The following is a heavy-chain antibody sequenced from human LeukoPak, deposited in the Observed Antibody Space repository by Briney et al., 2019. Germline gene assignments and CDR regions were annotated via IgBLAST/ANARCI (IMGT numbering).Heavy chain of an antibody. J-gene: IGHJ5*01. CDR1: GVTFSSHS. D-gene: IGHD2-15*01. CDR2: ISRDGTST. V-gene: IGHV3-74*01. Sequence: GGSLRLSCVASGVTFSSHSMHWVRQAPGKGLVWVSGISRDGTSTNYADAVKGRLTISRDNAKNTLYLQMNSLRVEDTAVYSCARGWYGPDSCGQGTLVTVSS. CDR3: ARGWYGPDS.